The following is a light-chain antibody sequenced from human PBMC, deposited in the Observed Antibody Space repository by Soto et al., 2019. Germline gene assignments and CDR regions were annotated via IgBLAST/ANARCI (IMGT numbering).Light chain of an antibody. CDR2: GAS. Sequence: EIVVTQSPGTLSLSPGERATLSCRASQSVSSSYLAWYQQKPGQAPTLLIYGASTRATGIPDRFSGSGSGTDFTLTITRREPEVFAVYYCQQYGSSPLYTFGQGTKLEIK. CDR3: QQYGSSPLYT. J-gene: IGKJ2*01. CDR1: QSVSSSY. V-gene: IGKV3-20*01.